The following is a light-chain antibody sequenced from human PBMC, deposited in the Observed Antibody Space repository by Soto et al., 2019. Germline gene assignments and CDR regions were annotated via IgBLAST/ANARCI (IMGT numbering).Light chain of an antibody. Sequence: EIVMTQSPATLSVSPGERATLSCRASQSVGSHLAWYQQKAGQAPRLLMYGASTRATGVPARFSGSGSGTEFTLTISSLQSEDFAVYYCQQYNNWPPFSFGQGTKLDI. CDR1: QSVGSH. CDR3: QQYNNWPPFS. V-gene: IGKV3-15*01. CDR2: GAS. J-gene: IGKJ2*03.